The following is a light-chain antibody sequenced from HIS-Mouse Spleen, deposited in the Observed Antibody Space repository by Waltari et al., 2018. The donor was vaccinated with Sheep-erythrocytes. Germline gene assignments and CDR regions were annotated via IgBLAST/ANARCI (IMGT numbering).Light chain of an antibody. Sequence: QSALTQPRSVSGSPAQSVTISCTGTSSDVGGYHYVSLYQQHSGKAPKRLIYDVSKRPSGVPDRFSGSKSGNTASLTISGLQAEDEADYYCCSYAGCYNHGFATGTKVTVL. J-gene: IGLJ1*01. V-gene: IGLV2-11*01. CDR1: SSDVGGYHY. CDR2: DVS. CDR3: CSYAGCYNHG.